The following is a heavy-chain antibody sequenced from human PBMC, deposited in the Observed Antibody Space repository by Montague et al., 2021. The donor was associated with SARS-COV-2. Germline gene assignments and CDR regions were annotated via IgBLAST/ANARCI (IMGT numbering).Heavy chain of an antibody. V-gene: IGHV3-7*03. CDR3: ARDLEWFGELVDAFDI. CDR1: GFTFSNYW. CDR2: INQDGSVA. Sequence: SLRLSCAASGFTASGFTFSNYWMSWIRQAPGKGLEWVANINQDGSVASYVDSVKGRFTISRDNAKNSLYLQMNSLRAEDTALYYCARDLEWFGELVDAFDIWGQGTMVTVSS. D-gene: IGHD3-10*01. J-gene: IGHJ3*02.